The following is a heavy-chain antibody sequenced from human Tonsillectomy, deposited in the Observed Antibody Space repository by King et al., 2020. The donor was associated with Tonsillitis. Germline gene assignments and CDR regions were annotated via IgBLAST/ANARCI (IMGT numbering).Heavy chain of an antibody. J-gene: IGHJ3*02. Sequence: VQLVESGGGLVQPGGSLRLSCAASGFTFSSYWMTWVRQAPGKGLEWVAKIKQVAGEEYYVDSVKGRFSISRDNAKSSLYLEMNSLRTEDTAVYYCARYYDGSGPDDAFDIWGQGTMVTVSS. CDR3: ARYYDGSGPDDAFDI. V-gene: IGHV3-7*03. CDR1: GFTFSSYW. D-gene: IGHD3-22*01. CDR2: IKQVAGEE.